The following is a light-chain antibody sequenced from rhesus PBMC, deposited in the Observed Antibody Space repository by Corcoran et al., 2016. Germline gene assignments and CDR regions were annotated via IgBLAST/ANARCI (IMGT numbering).Light chain of an antibody. CDR2: KAS. J-gene: IGKJ3*01. CDR3: LQYSSSPFT. V-gene: IGKV1-22*01. Sequence: DIQMTQSPSSLSASVGDKVTITCRSSQGIRSWLAWYPQKPRKAPKRRIYKASSLQIGVPSRFSGSGSGPDFTLSISSLQPEAFATYYCLQYSSSPFTFGPGNKLDIK. CDR1: QGIRSW.